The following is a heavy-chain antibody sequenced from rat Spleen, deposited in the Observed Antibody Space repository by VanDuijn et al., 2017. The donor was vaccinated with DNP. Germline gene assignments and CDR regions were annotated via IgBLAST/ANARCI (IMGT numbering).Heavy chain of an antibody. Sequence: QVQLKESGPGLVQPSQTLSLTCTVSGFSVTSYGLSWVRQFPGKGLEWIAAISSGRSTYYNSALKSRLSISRDTSKSQVFLKMNSLQTEDTAIYFCTRDDIGTTRFDYWGQGVMVTVSS. CDR2: ISSGRST. D-gene: IGHD1-5*01. CDR3: TRDDIGTTRFDY. CDR1: GFSVTSYG. V-gene: IGHV2S8*01. J-gene: IGHJ2*01.